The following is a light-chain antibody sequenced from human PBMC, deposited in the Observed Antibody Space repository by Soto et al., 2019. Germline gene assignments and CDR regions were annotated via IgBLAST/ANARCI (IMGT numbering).Light chain of an antibody. J-gene: IGLJ3*02. Sequence: QPVLTRSPSVSASLGASVKLTCTLSSGHSTYAIAWHQQQPEKGPRFLMKINSDGSHSKGDGFFDRFSGSSSGAERHLTISSLQSEDEADYYCQSLGTGIQVFGGGTKLTVL. V-gene: IGLV4-69*01. CDR2: INSDGSH. CDR3: QSLGTGIQV. CDR1: SGHSTYA.